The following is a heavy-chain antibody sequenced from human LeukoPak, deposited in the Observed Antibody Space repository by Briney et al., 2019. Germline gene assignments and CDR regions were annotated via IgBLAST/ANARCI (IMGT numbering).Heavy chain of an antibody. CDR1: GFTFNSFP. D-gene: IGHD3-10*01. J-gene: IGHJ6*02. CDR3: SKDSSSGSSYYFHGMEV. V-gene: IGHV3-30*18. CDR2: ISYDGSNR. Sequence: GSLRLSCAASGFTFNSFPMHWVRQAPGKGLEWVAVISYDGSNRYYADSVKGRFTISRDNSKNTLYLQMNSLTSEDTAVYYCSKDSSSGSSYYFHGMEVWGQGTTVTVSS.